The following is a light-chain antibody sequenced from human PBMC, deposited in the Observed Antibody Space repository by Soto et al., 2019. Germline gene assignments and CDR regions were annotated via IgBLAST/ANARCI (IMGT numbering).Light chain of an antibody. CDR2: GAS. V-gene: IGKV3-20*01. CDR3: QQYGSSPRT. J-gene: IGKJ1*01. CDR1: QSVSSSY. Sequence: EIVLTQSPGTLSLSPGERATLSCRASQSVSSSYLAWYQQKPGQAPRLLIYGASSRATGIPDRFSGSGSATDFTLTISRLEPEDLAGYYCQQYGSSPRTFGQGTRVEIK.